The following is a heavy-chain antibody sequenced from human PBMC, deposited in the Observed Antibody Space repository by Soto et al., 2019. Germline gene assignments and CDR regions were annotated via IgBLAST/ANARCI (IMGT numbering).Heavy chain of an antibody. CDR1: GFTFRSFG. Sequence: GGSLRLSCAASGFTFRSFGMHWIRQAPGKGLEWVALISYDGTNKYYADSVRGRFTISKDNSKNTLYLEMNTLRVEDTAVYYCAKVLPATGIEGGGDAFDIWGQGTMVTVSS. CDR2: ISYDGTNK. V-gene: IGHV3-30*18. CDR3: AKVLPATGIEGGGDAFDI. D-gene: IGHD1-26*01. J-gene: IGHJ3*02.